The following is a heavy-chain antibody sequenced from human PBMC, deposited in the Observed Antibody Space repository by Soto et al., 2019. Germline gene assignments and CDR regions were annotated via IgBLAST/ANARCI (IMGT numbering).Heavy chain of an antibody. D-gene: IGHD2-2*01. CDR2: IIPIVGIA. CDR1: GGTFSRYS. Sequence: QVQLVQSGAEVKKPGSSVKVSCKASGGTFSRYSITWVRQAPGHGLEWIGRIIPIVGIASYAQKFQGRVTITADESTSTAYMELGSLRSDDTAVYYCAREDRDRETGLVPAAIDGMDVWGQGTTVTVSS. J-gene: IGHJ6*02. CDR3: AREDRDRETGLVPAAIDGMDV. V-gene: IGHV1-69*08.